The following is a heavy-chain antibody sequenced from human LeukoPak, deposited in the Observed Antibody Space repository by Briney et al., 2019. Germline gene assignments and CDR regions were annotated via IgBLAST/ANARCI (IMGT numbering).Heavy chain of an antibody. Sequence: SQTLSLTCTVSGGSISSGSYYWSWIRQPAGKGLEWIGRIYTSGSTNYSPSLKSRVTISVDTSKNQFSLKLSSVTAADTAVYYCARSNDYGYFDYWGQGTLVTVSS. D-gene: IGHD4-17*01. J-gene: IGHJ4*02. CDR3: ARSNDYGYFDY. CDR1: GGSISSGSYY. CDR2: IYTSGST. V-gene: IGHV4-61*02.